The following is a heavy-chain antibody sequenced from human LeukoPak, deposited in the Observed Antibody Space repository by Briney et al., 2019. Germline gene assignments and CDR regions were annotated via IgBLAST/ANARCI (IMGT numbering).Heavy chain of an antibody. J-gene: IGHJ4*02. CDR3: AGGYCSSTSCSEPMGFDY. V-gene: IGHV1-69*13. Sequence: SVKVSCKASGGTFSSYAISWVRQAPGQGLEWMGGIIPIFGTADYAQKFQGRVTITADESTSTAYMELSSLRSEDTAVYYCAGGYCSSTSCSEPMGFDYWGQGTLVTVSS. CDR1: GGTFSSYA. D-gene: IGHD2-2*01. CDR2: IIPIFGTA.